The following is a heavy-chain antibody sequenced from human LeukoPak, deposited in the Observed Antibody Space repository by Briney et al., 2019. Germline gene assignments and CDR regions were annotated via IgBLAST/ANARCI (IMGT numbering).Heavy chain of an antibody. V-gene: IGHV3-53*01. CDR2: IYSGGST. J-gene: IGHJ6*03. Sequence: GGSLRLSCAASGFTVSSNYMSWVRQAPGKGLEWVSVIYSGGSTYYADSVKGRFTISRDNAKMSLYLQVNSLRAEDTAMYYCARDYSSSPFRVMDYYYMDVWGKGTTVTVSS. D-gene: IGHD6-6*01. CDR3: ARDYSSSPFRVMDYYYMDV. CDR1: GFTVSSNY.